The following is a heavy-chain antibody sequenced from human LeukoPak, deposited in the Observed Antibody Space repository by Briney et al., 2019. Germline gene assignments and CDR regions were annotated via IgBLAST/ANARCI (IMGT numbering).Heavy chain of an antibody. CDR3: AEGDYMDV. J-gene: IGHJ6*03. V-gene: IGHV3-7*01. CDR1: GFTFSSSW. CDR2: INQDGSTK. Sequence: GGSLRLSCAASGFTFSSSWMSWVRQAPGKGLEWVANINQDGSTKQYGDSVKGRSTTSRDNAKNSLYVQMNSLRGEDTAVYYCAEGDYMDVWGKGTTVTVSS.